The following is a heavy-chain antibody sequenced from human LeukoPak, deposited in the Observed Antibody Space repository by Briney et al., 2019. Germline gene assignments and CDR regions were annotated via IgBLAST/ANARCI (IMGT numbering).Heavy chain of an antibody. J-gene: IGHJ2*01. V-gene: IGHV3-30*02. CDR1: GFVFSKNG. Sequence: GGSLRLSCATSGFVFSKNGMHWVRQAPGKGLEWVAFIRHDESNKYYADSVKGRFTISRDNAKNSLYLQMNSLRAEDTAVYYCAREVMDSGYFDLWGRGTLVTVSS. D-gene: IGHD2-2*03. CDR3: AREVMDSGYFDL. CDR2: IRHDESNK.